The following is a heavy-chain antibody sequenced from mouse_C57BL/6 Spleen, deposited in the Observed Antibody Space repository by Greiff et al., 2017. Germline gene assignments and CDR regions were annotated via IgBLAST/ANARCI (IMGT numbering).Heavy chain of an antibody. CDR2: INPSSGYT. V-gene: IGHV1-4*01. CDR3: ARENYEYGFAY. CDR1: GYTFTSYT. D-gene: IGHD2-4*01. J-gene: IGHJ3*01. Sequence: QVQLKQSGAELARPGASVKMSCKASGYTFTSYTMHWVKQRPGQGLEWIGYINPSSGYTKYNQKFKDKATLTADKSSSTAYMQLSSLTSEDSAVYYCARENYEYGFAYWGQGTLVTVSA.